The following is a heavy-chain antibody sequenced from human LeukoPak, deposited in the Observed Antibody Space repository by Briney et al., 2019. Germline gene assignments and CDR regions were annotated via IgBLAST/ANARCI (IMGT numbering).Heavy chain of an antibody. CDR3: ARVTGYMIEDYFDY. CDR2: IYYNGNT. D-gene: IGHD3-22*01. V-gene: IGHV4-59*01. Sequence: SQTLSLTCTVSGGSIRSYYWSWIRQPPGTELEWIGYIYYNGNTNYNPSLKSRVTISVETSKNQFSLKLSSVTAADTAVYCCARVTGYMIEDYFDYWGQGTLVTVSS. J-gene: IGHJ4*02. CDR1: GGSIRSYY.